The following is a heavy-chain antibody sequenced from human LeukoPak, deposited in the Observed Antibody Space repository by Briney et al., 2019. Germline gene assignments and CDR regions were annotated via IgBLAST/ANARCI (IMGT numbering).Heavy chain of an antibody. V-gene: IGHV3-53*01. J-gene: IGHJ6*03. CDR3: ASSPEGATYYYYYYMDV. CDR2: IYSGGST. D-gene: IGHD1-26*01. Sequence: GGSLRLSCAASGFTVSSNYMSWVRQAPGKGLEWVSVIYSGGSTYYADSVKGRFTISRDNSKNTLYLQMNSLRAEDTAVYYCASSPEGATYYYYYYMDVWGKGTTVTVSS. CDR1: GFTVSSNY.